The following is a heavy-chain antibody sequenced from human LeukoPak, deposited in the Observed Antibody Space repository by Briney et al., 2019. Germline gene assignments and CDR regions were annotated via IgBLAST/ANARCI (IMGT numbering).Heavy chain of an antibody. CDR1: GFTFDDYT. CDR2: ISWDGGST. Sequence: GGSLRLSCAASGFTFDDYTMHWVRQAPGKGLEWVSLISWDGGSTYYADSVKVRFTISRDNSKNSLYLQMNSLRTEDTALYYCAKDRTLRFLEWLMDVWGKGTTVTASS. V-gene: IGHV3-43*01. J-gene: IGHJ6*04. CDR3: AKDRTLRFLEWLMDV. D-gene: IGHD3-3*01.